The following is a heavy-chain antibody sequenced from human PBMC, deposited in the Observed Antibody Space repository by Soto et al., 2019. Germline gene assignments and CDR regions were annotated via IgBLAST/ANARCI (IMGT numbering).Heavy chain of an antibody. CDR3: ARGRPPSSGGNFDS. D-gene: IGHD3-10*01. V-gene: IGHV3-7*01. CDR1: GFTFRNYW. Sequence: EVHLAESGGGLVQPGGSLRVSCTASGFTFRNYWMTWVRQAPGKGLEWVANINQNEGEKYYVDSVKGRFTISRDNAYNSLYLEMDNRRVDDSAVYFCARGRPPSSGGNFDSWGQGNLVSVSS. J-gene: IGHJ4*02. CDR2: INQNEGEK.